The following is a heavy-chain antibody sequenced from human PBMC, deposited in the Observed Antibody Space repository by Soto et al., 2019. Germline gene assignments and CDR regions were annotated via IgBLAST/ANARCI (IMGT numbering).Heavy chain of an antibody. J-gene: IGHJ4*02. CDR3: AKKRSGIYHFEY. Sequence: EVQLLESGGGLVQPGGSLRLSCAASGFTFSSYAMSWVRQAPGKGLEWVSLITTGGSTYYADSVKGRFTISRDNSKSTLYLQMHSLRGEDTAVYYCAKKRSGIYHFEYWGQGTLVTVSS. D-gene: IGHD1-26*01. V-gene: IGHV3-23*01. CDR2: ITTGGST. CDR1: GFTFSSYA.